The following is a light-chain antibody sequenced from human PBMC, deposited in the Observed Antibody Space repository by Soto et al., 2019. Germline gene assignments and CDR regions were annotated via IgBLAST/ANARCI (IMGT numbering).Light chain of an antibody. Sequence: QSALTQPASVSGSPGQSITISCNGTSNDVGSYNLVSWYQQHPGKAPKLMIYEVSKRPSGVSNRFSGSKSGNTASLTISGLQAEDEADYYCCSSASSSTWVFGGGTKLTVL. J-gene: IGLJ3*02. CDR1: SNDVGSYNL. V-gene: IGLV2-23*02. CDR3: CSSASSSTWV. CDR2: EVS.